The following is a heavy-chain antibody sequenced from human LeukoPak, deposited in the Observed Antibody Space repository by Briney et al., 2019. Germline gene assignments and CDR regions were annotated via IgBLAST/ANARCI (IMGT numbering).Heavy chain of an antibody. J-gene: IGHJ3*02. D-gene: IGHD6-19*01. V-gene: IGHV1-69*01. CDR2: IIPIFGTA. CDR1: GGTFSSYA. CDR3: ARLGDHSSGWYDGVSATKNVRAFDI. Sequence: GSSVKLSCKASGGTFSSYAISWVRQAPGQGLGWMGGIIPIFGTANSAQKFHGRVTITADESTSTAYMELSSLRSEDTAVHYCARLGDHSSGWYDGVSATKNVRAFDIWGQGTMVTVSS.